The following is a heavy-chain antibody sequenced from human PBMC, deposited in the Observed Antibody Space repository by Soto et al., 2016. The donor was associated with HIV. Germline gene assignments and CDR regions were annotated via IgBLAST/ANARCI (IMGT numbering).Heavy chain of an antibody. V-gene: IGHV4-38-2*01. CDR2: IYHSGST. CDR1: GYSISSGYY. J-gene: IGHJ4*02. CDR3: ARLGSGWSFDY. Sequence: QVQLQESGPGLVKPSETLSLTCAVSGYSISSGYYWGWIRQPPGKGLEWIGTIYHSGSTYYNPSLKSRVTISVDKSKNQFSLKLSSVTAADTAVYYCARLGSGWSFDYWGQGNPGHRLL. D-gene: IGHD6-19*01.